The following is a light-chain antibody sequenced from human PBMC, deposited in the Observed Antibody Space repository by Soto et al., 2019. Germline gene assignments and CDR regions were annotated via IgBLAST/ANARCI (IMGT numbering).Light chain of an antibody. J-gene: IGKJ4*01. CDR2: WAS. CDR1: QSGLYNSENKNY. CDR3: QQYYSTLT. V-gene: IGKV4-1*01. Sequence: IVMPQSPDSLAVSLRERAIINCNYSQSGLYNSENKNYLAWYQRKPGQPPKLLISWASTRESGVPDRLSGSGSGTDFTLTISSLQAEDVAVYYCQQYYSTLTFGGGTKVDI.